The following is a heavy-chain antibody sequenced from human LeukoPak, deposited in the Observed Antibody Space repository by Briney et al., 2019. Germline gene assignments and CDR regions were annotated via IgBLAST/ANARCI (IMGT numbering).Heavy chain of an antibody. J-gene: IGHJ6*03. CDR3: AKRGGTESFYYYYYMDV. D-gene: IGHD2-15*01. Sequence: GSLRLSCAASGFTFSSYDVTWVRQTPGKGLEWVALISRSGGTTYYADSVKGRFTISRDNSKNTLYLQMNSLRAEDTAEYYCAKRGGTESFYYYYYMDVWGKGTTVTVSS. V-gene: IGHV3-23*01. CDR1: GFTFSSYD. CDR2: ISRSGGTT.